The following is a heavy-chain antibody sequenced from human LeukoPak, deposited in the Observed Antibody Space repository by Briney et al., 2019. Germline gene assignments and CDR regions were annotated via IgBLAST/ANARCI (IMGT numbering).Heavy chain of an antibody. Sequence: GGSLRLSCAASGFTFGSYAMHWVRQAPGKGLEYVSAISSNGGSTYYANSVKGRFTISRDNSKNTLYLQMGSLRAEDMAVYYCARDVVVVAEGYYYYYGMDVWGQGTTVTVSS. V-gene: IGHV3-64*01. J-gene: IGHJ6*02. CDR2: ISSNGGST. CDR3: ARDVVVVAEGYYYYYGMDV. D-gene: IGHD2-15*01. CDR1: GFTFGSYA.